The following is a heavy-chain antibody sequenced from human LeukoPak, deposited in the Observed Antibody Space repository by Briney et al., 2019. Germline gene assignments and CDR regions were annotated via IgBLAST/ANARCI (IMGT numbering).Heavy chain of an antibody. V-gene: IGHV3-21*01. CDR3: ARDSGSNYYVSSGSRYYFDY. J-gene: IGHJ4*02. CDR2: ISSSSSYI. Sequence: GGSLRLSCAASGFTFSSYSMNWVRQAPGKGLEWVSSISSSSSYIYYADSVKGRFTISRDNAKNSLYLQMNSLRAEDTAVYYCARDSGSNYYVSSGSRYYFDYWGQGTLVTVSS. CDR1: GFTFSSYS. D-gene: IGHD3-22*01.